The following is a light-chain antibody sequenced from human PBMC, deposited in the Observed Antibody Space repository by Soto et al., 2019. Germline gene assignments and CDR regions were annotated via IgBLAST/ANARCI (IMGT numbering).Light chain of an antibody. J-gene: IGLJ2*01. CDR2: EVT. V-gene: IGLV2-8*01. CDR1: SSDVGGYDY. Sequence: QSVLTQPPSASGSPGQSVTISCTGTSSDVGGYDYVSWYQQHPGKAPKLMIYEVTKRPSGVPDRFSGSKSGNTASLTVSGLQAEDEADYYCSSYAGGTNLVFGGGTQLTVL. CDR3: SSYAGGTNLV.